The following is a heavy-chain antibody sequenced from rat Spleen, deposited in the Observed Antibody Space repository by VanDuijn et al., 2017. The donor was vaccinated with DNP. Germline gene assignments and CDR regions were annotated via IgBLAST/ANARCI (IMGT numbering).Heavy chain of an antibody. CDR1: GYSITSNY. J-gene: IGHJ3*01. Sequence: DVQLQESGPGLVKPSQSLSLTCSVTGYSITSNYWGWIRKFPGNKMEWMGYINYSGSTSYNPSLKSRISITRDTSKNQLFLQLNSVTTEDTATYYCARGVDYGGSNWFAYWGQGTLVTVSS. V-gene: IGHV3-1*01. CDR3: ARGVDYGGSNWFAY. D-gene: IGHD1-11*01. CDR2: INYSGST.